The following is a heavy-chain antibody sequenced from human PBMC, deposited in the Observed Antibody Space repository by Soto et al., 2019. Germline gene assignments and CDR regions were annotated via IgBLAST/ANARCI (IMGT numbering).Heavy chain of an antibody. J-gene: IGHJ4*02. D-gene: IGHD6-19*01. V-gene: IGHV3-23*01. Sequence: PGESLKICCASSGFSFGTFVMPWFRPVPGGGLEWVASITDSGYTASYAETVEGRFTVSRDNSKNKLHLQMNDLRAEDTATYYCAKNGQWLATPPEAWGQGTLVTVSS. CDR2: ITDSGYTA. CDR1: GFSFGTFV. CDR3: AKNGQWLATPPEA.